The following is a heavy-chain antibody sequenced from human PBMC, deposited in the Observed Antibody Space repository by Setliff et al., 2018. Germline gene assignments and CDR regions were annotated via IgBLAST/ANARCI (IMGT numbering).Heavy chain of an antibody. CDR1: GGSFSGYY. V-gene: IGHV4-34*09. CDR3: ARESRYYYDNLGTLDY. Sequence: PSETLSLTCAVYGGSFSGYYWSWIRQPPGKGLEWIAYIYHSGSAYYNPSLKSRVTMSVDTSKNQFSLHLTSVTAADTAVYYCARESRYYYDNLGTLDYWGQGTLVTVSS. J-gene: IGHJ4*02. D-gene: IGHD3-22*01. CDR2: IYHSGSA.